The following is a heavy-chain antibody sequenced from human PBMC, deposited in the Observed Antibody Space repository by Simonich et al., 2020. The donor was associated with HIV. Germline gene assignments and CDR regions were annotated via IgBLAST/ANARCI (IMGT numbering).Heavy chain of an antibody. CDR1: GFTFSSYW. J-gene: IGHJ4*02. CDR3: ARDRSTHSSWYADY. V-gene: IGHV3-7*01. Sequence: EVQLVESGGGLVQPGGSLRLSCAASGFTFSSYWMSWVRQAQGKGLEWVANIKQDGSEKYYVESVKGRFTITRDNAKYSLYLQMNSLRAEDTAVYYCARDRSTHSSWYADYWGQGTLVTVSS. D-gene: IGHD6-13*01. CDR2: IKQDGSEK.